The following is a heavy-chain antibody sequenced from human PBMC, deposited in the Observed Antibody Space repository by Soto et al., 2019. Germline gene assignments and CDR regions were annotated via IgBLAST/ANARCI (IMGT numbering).Heavy chain of an antibody. J-gene: IGHJ4*02. CDR2: INSDGSAT. CDR3: ARLLGGSGSFIDY. V-gene: IGHV3-74*03. CDR1: GFIFSGYW. D-gene: IGHD3-10*01. Sequence: EVQLVESGGGLIQPGGSLRLSCAASGFIFSGYWMHWVRQAPGKGLVWVSRINSDGSATTYADSVKGRFTISRDNAKNTMYLQMNSLRAEDTAVYFRARLLGGSGSFIDYWGQGTLVTVSS.